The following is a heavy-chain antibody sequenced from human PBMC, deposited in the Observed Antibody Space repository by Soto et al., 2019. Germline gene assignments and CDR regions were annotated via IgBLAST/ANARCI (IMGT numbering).Heavy chain of an antibody. D-gene: IGHD6-19*01. J-gene: IGHJ3*02. Sequence: PGGSLRLSCAASGFTFSSYGMHWVRQAPGKGLEWVAVISYDGSNKYYADSVKGRFTISRDNSKNTLYLQMNSLRAEDTAVYYCAKWCSSGHDAFDIWGQGTMVT. V-gene: IGHV3-30*18. CDR1: GFTFSSYG. CDR3: AKWCSSGHDAFDI. CDR2: ISYDGSNK.